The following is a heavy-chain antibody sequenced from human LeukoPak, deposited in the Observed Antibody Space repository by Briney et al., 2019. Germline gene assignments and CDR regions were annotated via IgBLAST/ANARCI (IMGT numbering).Heavy chain of an antibody. CDR1: GFTFINAW. D-gene: IGHD3-10*01. V-gene: IGHV3-15*01. Sequence: KPGGALRLSCAASGFTFINAWMSWVRQAPGKGLEGVGRIKIKTDGGTTDYAAPVNGRFTTSRGDSKTTLYLQMDILKTEDAAVYYCTTWFYGSGTSWGQGTLATVSS. CDR2: IKIKTDGGTT. CDR3: TTWFYGSGTS. J-gene: IGHJ5*02.